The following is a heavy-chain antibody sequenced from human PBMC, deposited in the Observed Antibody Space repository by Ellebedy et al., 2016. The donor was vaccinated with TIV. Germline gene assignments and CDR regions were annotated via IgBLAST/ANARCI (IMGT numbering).Heavy chain of an antibody. V-gene: IGHV1-18*01. Sequence: ASVKVFCKASGYTFTNYGISWVRQAPGQGLEWMGWISAYNGNTNYAQKLQGRVTMTTDTSTNTAYMELRSLRSDDTGVYYCARYRGAKISTIFGVGDYGMDVWGQGTTVTVSS. CDR1: GYTFTNYG. D-gene: IGHD3-3*01. CDR2: ISAYNGNT. J-gene: IGHJ6*02. CDR3: ARYRGAKISTIFGVGDYGMDV.